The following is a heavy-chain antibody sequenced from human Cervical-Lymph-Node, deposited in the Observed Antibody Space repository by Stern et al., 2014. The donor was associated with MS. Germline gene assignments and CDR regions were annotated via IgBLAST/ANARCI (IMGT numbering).Heavy chain of an antibody. CDR2: IRSKGNNYAT. J-gene: IGHJ4*02. CDR1: GFIFSVSG. Sequence: EVQLVESGGGLVQPGGSLKLSCATSGFIFSVSGVHWVRQASGKGLQCVGQIRSKGNNYATAYAASVKGRFTISRDDSNNTAYLQMNNLKTEDTAIYYCVRHRDSATWPLDYWGQGTLVTVSS. CDR3: VRHRDSATWPLDY. V-gene: IGHV3-73*01. D-gene: IGHD2-21*01.